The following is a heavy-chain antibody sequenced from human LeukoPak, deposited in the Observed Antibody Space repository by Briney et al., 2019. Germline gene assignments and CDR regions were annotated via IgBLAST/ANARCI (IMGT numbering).Heavy chain of an antibody. V-gene: IGHV4-34*08. CDR2: INHSGST. CDR3: AMNSMVRGVIAFDY. J-gene: IGHJ4*02. CDR1: GFTFSNAW. D-gene: IGHD3-10*01. Sequence: GSLRLSCAASGFTFSNAWMSWVRQAPGKGLEWIGEINHSGSTNYNPSLKSRVTISVDTSKNQFSLKLSSVTAADTAVYYCAMNSMVRGVIAFDYWGQGTLVTVSS.